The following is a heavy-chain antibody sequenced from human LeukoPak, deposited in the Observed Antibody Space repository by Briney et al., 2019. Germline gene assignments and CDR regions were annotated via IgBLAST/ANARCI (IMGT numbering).Heavy chain of an antibody. CDR3: AGEWGNLGY. Sequence: SGRSLRLSCAASGFTFSSYAMHWVRQAPGKGLEWVAVIWYDGSNKYYADSVKGRFTISRDNAKNSLYLQMNSLRAEDTAVYYCAGEWGNLGYWGQGTLVTVSS. J-gene: IGHJ4*02. CDR2: IWYDGSNK. CDR1: GFTFSSYA. D-gene: IGHD3-16*01. V-gene: IGHV3-33*08.